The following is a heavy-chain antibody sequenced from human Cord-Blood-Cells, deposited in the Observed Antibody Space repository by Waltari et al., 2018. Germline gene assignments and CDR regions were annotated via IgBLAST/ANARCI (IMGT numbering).Heavy chain of an antibody. J-gene: IGHJ6*02. V-gene: IGHV1-3*01. Sequence: QVQLVQSGAEVKKPGASVNVSCKASGYTFTSYAMHWVRQAPGQRLECLGWINACNGNTKYSQKFQGIVTITRYTSASTAYMELSSLRSEDKAVYYCAFTSRIVGATDYYYYGMDVCCQGTMVTVSS. CDR3: AFTSRIVGATDYYYYGMDV. CDR2: INACNGNT. CDR1: GYTFTSYA. D-gene: IGHD1-26*01.